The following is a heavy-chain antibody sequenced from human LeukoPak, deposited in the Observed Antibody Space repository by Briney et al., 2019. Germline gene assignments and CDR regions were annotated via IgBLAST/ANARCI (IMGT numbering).Heavy chain of an antibody. J-gene: IGHJ4*02. CDR3: ARVRGGNNYHFDY. Sequence: ASVKVSCKASGYTFTDYYMHWVRQAPGQGLEWMGWINPYSGGTNYAQNFQGRVTMTRDTSISTGYMELSRLGSDDTAVYYCARVRGGNNYHFDYWGQGTLVAVSS. D-gene: IGHD1-26*01. CDR1: GYTFTDYY. CDR2: INPYSGGT. V-gene: IGHV1-2*02.